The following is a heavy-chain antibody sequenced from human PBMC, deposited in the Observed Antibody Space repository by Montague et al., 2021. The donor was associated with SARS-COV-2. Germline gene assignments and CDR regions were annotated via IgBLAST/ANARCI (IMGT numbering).Heavy chain of an antibody. V-gene: IGHV4-38-2*02. Sequence: SETLSLTCSVSGYSISSGYYWGWIRQPPGKGLEWVGCISYIGKTYYSPSLKSRLTISLDPSKNQFSLQARSVTAADTAVYYCVRVLDNHVRDYWGQGTLVTVSS. CDR2: ISYIGKT. CDR1: GYSISSGYY. J-gene: IGHJ4*02. D-gene: IGHD3/OR15-3a*01. CDR3: VRVLDNHVRDY.